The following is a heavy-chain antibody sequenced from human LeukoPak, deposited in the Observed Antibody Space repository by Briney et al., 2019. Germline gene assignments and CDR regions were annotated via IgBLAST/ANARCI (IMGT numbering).Heavy chain of an antibody. Sequence: RASVTVSCKASGYTFTSYYMHWVRQAPGQGLEWMGIINPSGGSTSYAQKFQGRVTMTRDTSTSTVYMELSSLRSEDTAVYYCARENPGTYCSGGSCYYYYYGMDVWGQGTTVTVSS. D-gene: IGHD2-15*01. J-gene: IGHJ6*02. CDR1: GYTFTSYY. CDR3: ARENPGTYCSGGSCYYYYYGMDV. V-gene: IGHV1-46*01. CDR2: INPSGGST.